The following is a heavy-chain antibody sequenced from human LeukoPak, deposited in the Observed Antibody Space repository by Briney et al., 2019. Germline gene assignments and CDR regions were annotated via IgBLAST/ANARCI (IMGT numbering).Heavy chain of an antibody. CDR2: IYTSGST. J-gene: IGHJ3*02. Sequence: SETLSLTSTVSGGSISSYYWSWIRQPPGKGLEWIGYIYTSGSTNYNPSLKSRVTISVDTSKNQFSLKLSSVTAADTAVYYCARQNPLSSAFDIWGQGTMVAVSS. CDR3: ARQNPLSSAFDI. V-gene: IGHV4-4*09. D-gene: IGHD2-2*01. CDR1: GGSISSYY.